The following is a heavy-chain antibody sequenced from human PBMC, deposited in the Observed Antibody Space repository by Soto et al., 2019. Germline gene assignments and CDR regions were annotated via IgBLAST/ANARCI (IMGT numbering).Heavy chain of an antibody. CDR1: GGSISSSSYY. J-gene: IGHJ4*02. CDR2: IYYSGST. V-gene: IGHV4-39*01. D-gene: IGHD3-9*01. CDR3: ARRILLYDILTGYYSPYYFDF. Sequence: SETLSLTCTVSGGSISSSSYYWGWIRQPPGKGLEWIGSIYYSGSTYYNPSLKSRVTISVDTSKNQFSLKLSSVTAADTAVYYCARRILLYDILTGYYSPYYFDFWGQGTRVTVSS.